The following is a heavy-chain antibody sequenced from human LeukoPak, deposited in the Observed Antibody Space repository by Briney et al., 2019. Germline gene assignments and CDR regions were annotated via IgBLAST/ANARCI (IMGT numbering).Heavy chain of an antibody. Sequence: PGGSLRLSCAASGFTFSTYWMHWVRQTPGKGRVWVSSIRNDGTTTNYADSVKGRFTISRDNAKNTLYLQMNSLRAEDTAVYYCVRLYKIDVADLWGRGTLVTVSS. J-gene: IGHJ2*01. D-gene: IGHD1-14*01. V-gene: IGHV3-74*01. CDR1: GFTFSTYW. CDR2: IRNDGTTT. CDR3: VRLYKIDVADL.